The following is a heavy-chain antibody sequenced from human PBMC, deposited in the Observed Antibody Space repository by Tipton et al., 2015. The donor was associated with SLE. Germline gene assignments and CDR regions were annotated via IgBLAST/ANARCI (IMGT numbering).Heavy chain of an antibody. Sequence: TLSLTCTVSGGSISSYYWSWIRQPPGKGLEWIGYIYYSGSTNYNPSPKGRVTISVDTSKNQFSLKLSSVTAADTAVYYCARDRRDIVVEDWFDPWGQGTLVTVSS. V-gene: IGHV4-59*01. J-gene: IGHJ5*02. CDR3: ARDRRDIVVEDWFDP. CDR1: GGSISSYY. CDR2: IYYSGST. D-gene: IGHD2-2*01.